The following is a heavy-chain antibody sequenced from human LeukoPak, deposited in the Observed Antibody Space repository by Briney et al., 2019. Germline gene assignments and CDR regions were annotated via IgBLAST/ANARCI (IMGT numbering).Heavy chain of an antibody. V-gene: IGHV6-1*01. CDR3: ARANRYCSSTSCYARFDY. CDR1: GDSVSSNSAA. CDR2: TYYRSKWYN. D-gene: IGHD2-2*01. Sequence: SQTLSLTCAISGDSVSSNSAAWNWIRQSPSRGLEWLGSTYYRSKWYNDYAVSVKSRITINPDTSKNQFSLQLNSVTPEDTAVYYCARANRYCSSTSCYARFDYWGQGTLVTVSS. J-gene: IGHJ4*02.